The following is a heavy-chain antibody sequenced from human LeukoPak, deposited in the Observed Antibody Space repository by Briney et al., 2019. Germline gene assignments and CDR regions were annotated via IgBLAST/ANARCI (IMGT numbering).Heavy chain of an antibody. J-gene: IGHJ4*02. Sequence: ASVKVSCKASGYTFTSYYMHWVRQAPGQGLEWMGWISAYNGNTNYAQKLQGRVTMTTDTSTSTAYMELRSLRSDDTAVYYCARDDSGSYPLDYWGQGTLVTVSS. CDR3: ARDDSGSYPLDY. V-gene: IGHV1-18*04. CDR2: ISAYNGNT. CDR1: GYTFTSYY. D-gene: IGHD1-26*01.